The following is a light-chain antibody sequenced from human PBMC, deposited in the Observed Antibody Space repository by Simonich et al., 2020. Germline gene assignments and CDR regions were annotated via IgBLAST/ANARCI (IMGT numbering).Light chain of an antibody. CDR3: QQYYSTLLT. CDR2: WAS. CDR1: QSVLYSSNNKNY. J-gene: IGKJ4*01. V-gene: IGKV4-1*01. Sequence: DIVMTQSPDSLAVSLGERATINCKSSQSVLYSSNNKNYLAWYQKKPGPPPKLLIYWASTRESGVPDRFSGSGSGTDFTLTISSLQAEDVAVYYCQQYYSTLLTFGGGTKVEIK.